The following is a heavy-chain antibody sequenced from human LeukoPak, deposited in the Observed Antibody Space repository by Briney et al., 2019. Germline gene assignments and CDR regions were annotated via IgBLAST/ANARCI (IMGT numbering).Heavy chain of an antibody. CDR3: ARRRRYFDWLPSFFDY. D-gene: IGHD3-9*01. CDR1: GGSFSGYY. CDR2: INHSGST. V-gene: IGHV4-34*01. Sequence: SETLSLTCAVYGGSFSGYYWSWIRQPPGKGLEWIGEINHSGSTNYNPSLKSRVTISVDTSKNQFSLKLSSVTAADTAVYYCARRRRYFDWLPSFFDYWGQGTLVTVSS. J-gene: IGHJ4*02.